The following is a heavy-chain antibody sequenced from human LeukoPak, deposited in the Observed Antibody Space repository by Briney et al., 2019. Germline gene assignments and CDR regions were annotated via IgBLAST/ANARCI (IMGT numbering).Heavy chain of an antibody. Sequence: GGSLRLSCAASGFTFSSYEMNWVRQAPGKGLEWVSYISSSGSTIYYADSVKGRFTISRDNAKNSLYLQMNSLRAEDTAVYYCAGTAAVASEFDYWGQGTLVTVSS. CDR3: AGTAAVASEFDY. V-gene: IGHV3-48*03. D-gene: IGHD6-25*01. CDR2: ISSSGSTI. J-gene: IGHJ4*02. CDR1: GFTFSSYE.